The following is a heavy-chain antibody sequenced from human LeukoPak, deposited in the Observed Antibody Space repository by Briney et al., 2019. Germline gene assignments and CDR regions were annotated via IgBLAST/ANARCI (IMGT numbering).Heavy chain of an antibody. Sequence: SETLSLTCTVSGGSISSYYWSWIRQPPGKGLEWIGYIYYSGSTNYNPSLKSRVTISVDTSKNQFSLKLSSVTAADTAVYYCARFYGWLDYFDYWGQGTLVTVSS. D-gene: IGHD2/OR15-2a*01. CDR2: IYYSGST. V-gene: IGHV4-59*01. CDR3: ARFYGWLDYFDY. CDR1: GGSISSYY. J-gene: IGHJ4*02.